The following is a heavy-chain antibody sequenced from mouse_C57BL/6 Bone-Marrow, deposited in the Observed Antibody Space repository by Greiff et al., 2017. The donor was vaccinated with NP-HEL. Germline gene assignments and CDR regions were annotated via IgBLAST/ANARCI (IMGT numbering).Heavy chain of an antibody. V-gene: IGHV7-3*01. CDR2: IRNKANGYTT. Sequence: DVHLVESGGGLVQPGGSLSLSCAASGFTFTDYYMSWVRQPPGKALEWLGFIRNKANGYTTEYSASVKGRFTISRDNSQSILYLQMNALRAEDSATYYRARSELGPFAYWGQGTLVTVSA. D-gene: IGHD4-1*01. CDR1: GFTFTDYY. CDR3: ARSELGPFAY. J-gene: IGHJ3*01.